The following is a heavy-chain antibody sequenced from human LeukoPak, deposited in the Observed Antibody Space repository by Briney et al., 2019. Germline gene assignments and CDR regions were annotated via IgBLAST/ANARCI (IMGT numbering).Heavy chain of an antibody. V-gene: IGHV4-39*01. CDR3: DRYSYGYKTRYFDL. CDR2: IYYSGST. CDR1: GGSISSSSYY. Sequence: KPSETLSLTCTVSGGSISSSSYYWGWIRQPPGKGLEWIGSIYYSGSTYYNPSLKSRVTISVDTSKNQFSLKLSSATAADTAVYNCDRYSYGYKTRYFDLWGRGTLVTVSS. J-gene: IGHJ2*01. D-gene: IGHD5-18*01.